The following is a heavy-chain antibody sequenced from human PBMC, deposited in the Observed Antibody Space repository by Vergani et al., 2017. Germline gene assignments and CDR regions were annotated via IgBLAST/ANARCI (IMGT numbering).Heavy chain of an antibody. CDR2: IKQDGSEK. CDR1: GFTFSSYW. D-gene: IGHD5-18*01. Sequence: EVQLVESGGGLVQPGGSLRLSCAASGFTFSSYWMSWVRQAPGKGLEWVANIKQDGSEKYYVDSVKGRFTISRDNSKNTLYLQMNSLRAEDTAVYYCARAGVDTAMVAAARRHTLYGMDVWGQGTTVTVSS. V-gene: IGHV3-7*01. J-gene: IGHJ6*02. CDR3: ARAGVDTAMVAAARRHTLYGMDV.